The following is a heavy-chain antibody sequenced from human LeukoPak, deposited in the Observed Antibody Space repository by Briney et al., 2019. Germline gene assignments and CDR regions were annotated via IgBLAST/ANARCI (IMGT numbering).Heavy chain of an antibody. CDR3: ARHGSGSS. Sequence: GGSLRLSCGASGFTFSTYSMNWIRQTPGKGLEWVSYIDSSSSDKYYADSVKGRFTISRDNAKNSLYLEMNSLRAEDTAVYYCARHGSGSSWGQGTLVTVSS. CDR2: IDSSSSDK. CDR1: GFTFSTYS. J-gene: IGHJ5*02. V-gene: IGHV3-21*01. D-gene: IGHD3-10*01.